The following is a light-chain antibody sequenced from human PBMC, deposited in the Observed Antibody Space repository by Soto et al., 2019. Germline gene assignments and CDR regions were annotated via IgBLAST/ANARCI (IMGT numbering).Light chain of an antibody. J-gene: IGKJ2*01. CDR1: QSVSHN. Sequence: EIVMTQSPATLSVSPGERATLSCRASQSVSHNLAWYQQKPGQAPRLLFYGASFRATGVPARFSGSGSGTVFPLTISRLAAGGFSNYYCQQSNNWPYTFGQGTKLEIK. CDR3: QQSNNWPYT. V-gene: IGKV3-15*01. CDR2: GAS.